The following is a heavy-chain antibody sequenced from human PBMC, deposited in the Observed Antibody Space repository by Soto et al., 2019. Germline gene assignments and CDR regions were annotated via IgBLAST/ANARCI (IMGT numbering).Heavy chain of an antibody. CDR2: ISFSGDHI. CDR1: GFGFGTVS. V-gene: IGHV3-21*01. Sequence: EVQLVESGGGLVKPGESLRLSSAASGFGFGTVSMTWVRQAPGKGLEWVAFISFSGDHIYYADSVKGRFTISRDNAGNSLYLQMNSLRVEDTAVYYCARRRDSTSWFLFDYWGLGTLVTVSS. J-gene: IGHJ4*02. CDR3: ARRRDSTSWFLFDY. D-gene: IGHD3-10*01.